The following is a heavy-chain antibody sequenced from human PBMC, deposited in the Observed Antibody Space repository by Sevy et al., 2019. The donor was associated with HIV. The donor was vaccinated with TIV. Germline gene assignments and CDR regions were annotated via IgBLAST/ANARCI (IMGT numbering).Heavy chain of an antibody. CDR1: GGSISSGGYY. J-gene: IGHJ4*02. D-gene: IGHD2-15*01. Sequence: SETLSLTCTVSGGSISSGGYYWSWIRQHPGKGLEWIGYIYYSGSTYYNPSLKSRVTISVDTSKNQFSLKLSSVTAADTAVYYCARGGLGEGYCGGGSCYPRGPFDYWGQGTLVTVSS. CDR3: ARGGLGEGYCGGGSCYPRGPFDY. V-gene: IGHV4-31*03. CDR2: IYYSGST.